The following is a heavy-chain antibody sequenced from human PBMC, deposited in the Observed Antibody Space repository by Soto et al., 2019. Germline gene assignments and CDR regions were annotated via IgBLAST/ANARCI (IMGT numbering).Heavy chain of an antibody. CDR3: ARGCIAVTTHLCY. Sequence: VASVKVSCKASGYTFNTYGITWVRQAPGQGLEWMGWINPYNGNTKFAQKLQDRVTMTTATSTSTAYMELASLRSDDTAVYYCARGCIAVTTHLCYWRQGTLVTVSS. CDR1: GYTFNTYG. J-gene: IGHJ4*02. D-gene: IGHD4-17*01. CDR2: INPYNGNT. V-gene: IGHV1-18*01.